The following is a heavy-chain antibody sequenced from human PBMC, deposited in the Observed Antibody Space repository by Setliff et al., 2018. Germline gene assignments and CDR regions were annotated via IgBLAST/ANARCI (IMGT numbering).Heavy chain of an antibody. CDR3: ARVKAPALYYYMDV. CDR1: GYTFTSYY. V-gene: IGHV1-46*01. J-gene: IGHJ6*03. D-gene: IGHD3-16*02. CDR2: INPSGGST. Sequence: ASVKVSCKASGYTFTSYYMHWVRQAPGQGLEWMGVINPSGGSTTYAQRFQGRVPMTRDTSISTAYMELSRLRSDDTAVYYCARVKAPALYYYMDVWGKGTTVTVSS.